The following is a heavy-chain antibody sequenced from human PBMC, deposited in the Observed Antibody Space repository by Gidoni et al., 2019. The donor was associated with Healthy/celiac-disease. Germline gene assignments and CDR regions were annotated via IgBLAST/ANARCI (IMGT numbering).Heavy chain of an antibody. V-gene: IGHV5-10-1*01. Sequence: SPSFQGHVTIPADKSISTAYLQWSSLKASDTAMYYCARQWPRGDWFDPWGQGTLVTVSS. J-gene: IGHJ5*02. D-gene: IGHD6-19*01. CDR3: ARQWPRGDWFDP.